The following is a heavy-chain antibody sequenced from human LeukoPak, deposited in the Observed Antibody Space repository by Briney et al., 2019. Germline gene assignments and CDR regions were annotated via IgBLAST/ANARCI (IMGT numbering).Heavy chain of an antibody. CDR2: ISASGSSI. J-gene: IGHJ3*02. V-gene: IGHV3-48*03. D-gene: IGHD4/OR15-4a*01. Sequence: GWALRLSCAASGFSFSSYEMNLVRQAPGKGLEWVSYISASGSSIYYADSVKGRFTISRDNAKNSLYLQMNSLRAEDTAVYYCARDRGTTMVRSFDIWGQGTMVTVSS. CDR1: GFSFSSYE. CDR3: ARDRGTTMVRSFDI.